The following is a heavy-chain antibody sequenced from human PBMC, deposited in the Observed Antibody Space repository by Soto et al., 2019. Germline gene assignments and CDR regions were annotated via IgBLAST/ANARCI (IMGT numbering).Heavy chain of an antibody. V-gene: IGHV3-23*01. CDR1: GFTFSTSA. CDR2: ISGSGAGT. J-gene: IGHJ6*02. D-gene: IGHD3-3*01. CDR3: AKGPTVFGAVISFDYYYGMYV. Sequence: GGSLRLSCTASGFTFSTSAMSWVRQAPGRGLEWVSGISGSGAGTYYADSVKGRFTISRDNSKNTLYLQMSGLRAEDAAVYYCAKGPTVFGAVISFDYYYGMYVWGQGTPVTVSS.